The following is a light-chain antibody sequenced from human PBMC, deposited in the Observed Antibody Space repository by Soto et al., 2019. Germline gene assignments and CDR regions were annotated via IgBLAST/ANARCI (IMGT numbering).Light chain of an antibody. J-gene: IGKJ1*01. V-gene: IGKV1-5*03. Sequence: DIQMTQSPSTLSASVGDRVTITCRASQSISSWLAWYQQEPGKAPKLLISTASSLESGVPSRFSGSGSGTEFALTISSLQPDDFATYYCQQYSTYPWTFAQGTKVDIK. CDR2: TAS. CDR3: QQYSTYPWT. CDR1: QSISSW.